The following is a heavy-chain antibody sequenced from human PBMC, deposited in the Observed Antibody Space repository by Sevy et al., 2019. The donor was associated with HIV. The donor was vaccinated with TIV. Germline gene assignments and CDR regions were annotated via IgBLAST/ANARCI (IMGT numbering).Heavy chain of an antibody. V-gene: IGHV3-23*01. CDR2: ISGSGGIT. D-gene: IGHD6-6*01. J-gene: IGHJ5*02. Sequence: GGSLRLSCAASGFTFSSYAMSWVRQAPGKGLEWVSAISGSGGITYYADSVKGRFTISRDNSKNTLYLQMNSLRAEDTAVYYCAKGPRIAARPSWFDPWGQGTLVTVSS. CDR3: AKGPRIAARPSWFDP. CDR1: GFTFSSYA.